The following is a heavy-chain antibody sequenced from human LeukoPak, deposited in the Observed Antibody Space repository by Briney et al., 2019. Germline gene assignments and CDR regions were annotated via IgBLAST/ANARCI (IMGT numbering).Heavy chain of an antibody. CDR1: GFTFSSYA. V-gene: IGHV3-23*01. CDR2: IGSTGSNT. J-gene: IGHJ4*02. D-gene: IGHD4-17*01. CDR3: AKSMSTVTTSPF. Sequence: GGSLRLSCAASGFTFSSYAMSWVRQAPGKGLEWVSTIGSTGSNTYYTDSVKGRFTISRDNYKNTLYLKINGLRADDTAVYYCAKSMSTVTTSPFWGQGTLVTVSS.